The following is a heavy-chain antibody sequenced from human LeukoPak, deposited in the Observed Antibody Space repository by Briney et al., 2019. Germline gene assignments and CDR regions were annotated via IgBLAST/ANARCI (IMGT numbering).Heavy chain of an antibody. J-gene: IGHJ5*02. D-gene: IGHD3-10*01. CDR1: GGSFSGYY. CDR2: INHSGST. V-gene: IGHV4-34*01. CDR3: PRGSRIVRGHNWFDP. Sequence: SETLSLTCAVYGGSFSGYYWSWIRQPPGKGLEWIGEINHSGSTNYNPSLKSRVTISVDTSKNQFSLKLSSVTAADTAVYYCPRGSRIVRGHNWFDPWGQGTLVTVSS.